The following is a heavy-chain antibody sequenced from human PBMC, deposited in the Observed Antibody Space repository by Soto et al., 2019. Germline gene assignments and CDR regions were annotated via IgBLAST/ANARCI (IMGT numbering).Heavy chain of an antibody. V-gene: IGHV1-18*01. CDR3: ARVVPGAEAWFGP. CDR1: GYTFSNYG. CDR2: ISLYSDGA. J-gene: IGHJ5*02. Sequence: ASVKVSCKTSGYTFSNYGITWVRQAPGQPLEWLGWISLYSDGANYAQKFQGRVSMTTDTSTTTAYVELRSLRSDDTAVYYCARVVPGAEAWFGPWGQGTLVTVSS. D-gene: IGHD2-2*01.